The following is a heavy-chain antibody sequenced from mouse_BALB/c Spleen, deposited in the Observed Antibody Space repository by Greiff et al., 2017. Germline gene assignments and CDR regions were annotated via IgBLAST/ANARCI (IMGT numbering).Heavy chain of an antibody. D-gene: IGHD2-4*01. Sequence: QVQLQQSGAELVRPGTSVKVSCKASGYAFTNYLIEWVKQRPGQGLEWIGVINPGSGGTNYNEKFKGKATLTADKSSSTAYMQLSSLTSDDSAVYFCARNYDIYAMDYWGQGTSVTVSS. CDR2: INPGSGGT. CDR1: GYAFTNYL. CDR3: ARNYDIYAMDY. J-gene: IGHJ4*01. V-gene: IGHV1-54*01.